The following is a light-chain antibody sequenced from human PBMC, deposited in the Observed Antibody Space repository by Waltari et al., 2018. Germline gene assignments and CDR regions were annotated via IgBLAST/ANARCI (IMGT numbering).Light chain of an antibody. CDR1: QRVSSSY. J-gene: IGKJ1*01. Sequence: EIVLTQSPGTLPLSPGERATLSCRASQRVSSSYLAWYQQKPGQAPRLLIYGASSRATGIPDRFSGSGSGTDFTLTISRLEPEDFAVYYCQQYGSSPPTFGQGTKVEIK. CDR3: QQYGSSPPT. CDR2: GAS. V-gene: IGKV3-20*01.